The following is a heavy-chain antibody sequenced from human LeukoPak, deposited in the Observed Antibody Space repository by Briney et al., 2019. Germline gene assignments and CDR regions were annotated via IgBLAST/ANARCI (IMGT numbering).Heavy chain of an antibody. CDR1: GYTFTSYY. V-gene: IGHV1-69*13. CDR3: ARDASVSTSGWSRY. Sequence: SVKVSCKASGYTFTSYYMHWVRQAPGQGLEWMGGIIPIFGTANYAQKFQGRVTITADESTSTAYMELSSLRSEDTAVYYCARDASVSTSGWSRYWGQGTLVTVSS. CDR2: IIPIFGTA. D-gene: IGHD6-19*01. J-gene: IGHJ4*02.